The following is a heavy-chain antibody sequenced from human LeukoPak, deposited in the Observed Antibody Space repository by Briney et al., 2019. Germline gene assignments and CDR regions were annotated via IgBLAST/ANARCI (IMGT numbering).Heavy chain of an antibody. CDR1: GGSFRGYY. V-gene: IGHV4-34*01. CDR3: ARGDILTGYSY. Sequence: SETLSLTCAVYGGSFRGYYWSWIRQPPGKGLEWIGEINHRGSIKYNPSLKSRVTISVGTSKNQFSLNLRSATAADTAVYYCARGDILTGYSYWGQGTLVTVSS. D-gene: IGHD3-9*01. CDR2: INHRGSI. J-gene: IGHJ4*02.